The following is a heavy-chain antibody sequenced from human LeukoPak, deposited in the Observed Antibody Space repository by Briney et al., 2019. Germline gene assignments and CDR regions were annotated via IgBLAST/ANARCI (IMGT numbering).Heavy chain of an antibody. V-gene: IGHV3-7*01. CDR3: AREERAYYYDSSGYPDY. CDR1: EFTFSTYW. CDR2: VNQDGSAK. J-gene: IGHJ4*02. Sequence: GGSLRLSCAASEFTFSTYWMSWVRQAPGKGLEWVAYVNQDGSAKYYVDSVKGRFTISRDNAKNSLYLQMNSLRAEDTAVYYCAREERAYYYDSSGYPDYWGQGTLVTVSS. D-gene: IGHD3-22*01.